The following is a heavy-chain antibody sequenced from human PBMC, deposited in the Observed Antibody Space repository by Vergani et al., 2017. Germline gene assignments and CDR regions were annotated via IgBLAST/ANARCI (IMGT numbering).Heavy chain of an antibody. CDR2: VNHSGST. V-gene: IGHV4-34*01. J-gene: IGHJ6*02. D-gene: IGHD6-13*01. CDR3: ARGKLVPYYYCYGMDV. Sequence: QVPLQQWGAGLLKPSETLSLTCAVYGGSFSGYFWSWLRQPPGKWLEWIGEVNHSGSTFYNPSLKSRVTISVDTSKNQFSLKLSSMTAADTAVYYCARGKLVPYYYCYGMDVWGQGTTVTVSS. CDR1: GGSFSGYF.